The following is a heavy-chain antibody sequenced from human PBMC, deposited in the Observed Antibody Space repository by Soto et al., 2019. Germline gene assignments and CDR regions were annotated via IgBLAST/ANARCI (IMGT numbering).Heavy chain of an antibody. D-gene: IGHD3-10*01. J-gene: IGHJ6*02. V-gene: IGHV3-23*01. Sequence: DVQLLESGGGLVQPGGSLRLSCAVSGFPFSSYVMTWVRQAPGKGLEWVSVISGGGGSTNYAESVKGRFTISRDNSENTLYLQMNSLRAEDTAVYYCAKAVTLVRGINPYSYGLDVWGQGTTDTVS. CDR1: GFPFSSYV. CDR2: ISGGGGST. CDR3: AKAVTLVRGINPYSYGLDV.